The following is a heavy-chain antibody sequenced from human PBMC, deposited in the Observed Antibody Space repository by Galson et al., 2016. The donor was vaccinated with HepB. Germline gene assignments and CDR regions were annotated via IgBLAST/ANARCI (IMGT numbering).Heavy chain of an antibody. D-gene: IGHD5-24*01. CDR2: MNHSGNT. Sequence: ATLSLTCAVYGGSFNNHYWSWIRQPPGKGLEWIGEMNHSGNTTYNPSLKRRVTISPDRSKNQFSLKLTSVTAADTAVYYCASQEMATINFDYWGQGTLVTVSS. CDR3: ASQEMATINFDY. J-gene: IGHJ4*02. V-gene: IGHV4-34*01. CDR1: GGSFNNHY.